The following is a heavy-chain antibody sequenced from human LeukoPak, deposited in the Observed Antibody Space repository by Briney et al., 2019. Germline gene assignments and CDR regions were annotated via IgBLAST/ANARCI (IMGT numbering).Heavy chain of an antibody. CDR3: ARDQRYCSSSSCPWEPFDY. Sequence: PGGSLRLSCAASGFTVSSNYMSWVRQAPGKGLEWVSVIYSGGSTYYADSVKGRFSISRDNAKNSLYLQMNSLRAEDTAVYHCARDQRYCSSSSCPWEPFDYWGQGTLVTVSS. J-gene: IGHJ4*02. CDR1: GFTVSSNY. CDR2: IYSGGST. V-gene: IGHV3-53*01. D-gene: IGHD2-2*01.